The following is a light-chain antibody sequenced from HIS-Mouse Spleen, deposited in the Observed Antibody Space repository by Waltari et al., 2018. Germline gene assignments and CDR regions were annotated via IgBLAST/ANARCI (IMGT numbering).Light chain of an antibody. CDR1: QDISNY. J-gene: IGKJ4*01. Sequence: DIQMTQSPSSLSASVGDRVTITCQASQDISNYLNWYQQKPGKAPKLLIYDASNLETGVPTRFSGSGSGKDFTFTSSSLQPEDIATYYCQQYDNLLTFGRGTKVEIK. CDR3: QQYDNLLT. CDR2: DAS. V-gene: IGKV1-33*01.